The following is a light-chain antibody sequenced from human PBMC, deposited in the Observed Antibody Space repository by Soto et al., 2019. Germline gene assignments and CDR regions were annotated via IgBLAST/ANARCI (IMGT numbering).Light chain of an antibody. V-gene: IGKV3-20*01. J-gene: IGKJ1*01. Sequence: PGERATLSCRASQSVSSTYLAWYQQKPGQAPRPLISAASSRATGTPDRFSGSGSGTDFTLTISRLEPEDFAVYYCQQYGSSRWTFGQGTKEDIK. CDR3: QQYGSSRWT. CDR1: QSVSSTY. CDR2: AAS.